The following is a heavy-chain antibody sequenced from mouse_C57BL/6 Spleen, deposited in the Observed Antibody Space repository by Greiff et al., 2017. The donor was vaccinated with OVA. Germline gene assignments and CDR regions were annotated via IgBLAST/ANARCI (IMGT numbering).Heavy chain of an antibody. CDR1: GYTFTSYW. V-gene: IGHV1-7*01. Sequence: QVQLKESGAELAKPGASVKLSCKASGYTFTSYWMHWVKQRPGQGLDWLGYINPSSGYTKYNQKFKNKATLTADKSSSTAYMQLSSLTYEDSAVYYCASRRDAMDYWGQGTSVTVSS. CDR2: INPSSGYT. D-gene: IGHD3-3*01. J-gene: IGHJ4*01. CDR3: ASRRDAMDY.